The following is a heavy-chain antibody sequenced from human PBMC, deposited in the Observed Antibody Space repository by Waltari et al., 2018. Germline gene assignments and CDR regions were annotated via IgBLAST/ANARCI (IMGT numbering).Heavy chain of an antibody. Sequence: QVQLVQSGAEVKKPGSSVKISCKASGYTFPDYSMLWVQQAPGQGLEWMGRSNPNRGGTNYAQKLQGRVTMTRDTSISTAYMELSRLRSDDTAVYYCAREMRIAAAGLQPWGQGTLVTVSS. CDR1: GYTFPDYS. CDR2: SNPNRGGT. D-gene: IGHD6-13*01. CDR3: AREMRIAAAGLQP. J-gene: IGHJ4*02. V-gene: IGHV1-2*06.